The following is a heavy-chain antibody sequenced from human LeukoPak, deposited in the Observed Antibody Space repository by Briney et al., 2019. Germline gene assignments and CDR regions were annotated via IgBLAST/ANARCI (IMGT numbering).Heavy chain of an antibody. V-gene: IGHV4-59*01. CDR2: LYYSGST. CDR3: ARGAYYFDY. Sequence: AETLSLTCTVSGGSISSFYWGWIRQPPGKGLEWIGYLYYSGSTNYNPSFKSRVTTSVDTSKNQFPLKLSSVTAADTAVYFCARGAYYFDYWGQGTLVTVSS. J-gene: IGHJ4*02. CDR1: GGSISSFY.